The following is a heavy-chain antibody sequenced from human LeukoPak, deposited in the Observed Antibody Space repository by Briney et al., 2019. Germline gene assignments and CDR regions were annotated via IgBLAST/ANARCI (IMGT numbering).Heavy chain of an antibody. V-gene: IGHV3-21*01. CDR2: ITSSSSYI. Sequence: TGGSLRLSCTASGSTFSTYNMNWVRQAPGKGLEWVSSITSSSSYIFYADSVKGRFTISRDNAKNSLYLQMSSLRAEDAAVYYCAREGGYQYYYAMDVWGQGTTVTVSS. J-gene: IGHJ6*02. CDR1: GSTFSTYN. CDR3: AREGGYQYYYAMDV. D-gene: IGHD3-16*01.